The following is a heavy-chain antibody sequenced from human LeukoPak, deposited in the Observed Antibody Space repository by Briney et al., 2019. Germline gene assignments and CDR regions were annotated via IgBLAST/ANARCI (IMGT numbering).Heavy chain of an antibody. D-gene: IGHD1-26*01. CDR2: IWYDGSNK. V-gene: IGHV3-33*01. J-gene: IGHJ6*02. CDR3: ARDGPLFSGSYYLYYYYGMDV. Sequence: GGSLRLSCAASGFTFSSYGMHWVRQAPGKGLEWVAVIWYDGSNKYYADSVKGRFTISRDNSKNTLYLQMNSLRAEDTAVYYCARDGPLFSGSYYLYYYYGMDVWGQGTTVTVSS. CDR1: GFTFSSYG.